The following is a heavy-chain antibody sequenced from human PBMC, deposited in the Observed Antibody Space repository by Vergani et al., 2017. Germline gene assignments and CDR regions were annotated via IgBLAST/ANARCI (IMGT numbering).Heavy chain of an antibody. CDR3: RMVRGTRLDY. Sequence: QVQLVQSGAEVKKPGASVKVSCKASGYTFTGYYMHWVRQAPGQGLEWMGRIIPIFGTANYAQKFQGRVTITADESTSTAYMELSSLRSEDTAVYYCRMVRGTRLDYWGQGTLVTVSS. J-gene: IGHJ4*02. CDR2: IIPIFGTA. D-gene: IGHD3-10*01. V-gene: IGHV1-69*18. CDR1: GYTFTGYY.